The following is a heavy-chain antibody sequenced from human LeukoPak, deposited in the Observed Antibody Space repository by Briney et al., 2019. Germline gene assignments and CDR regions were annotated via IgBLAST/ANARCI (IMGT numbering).Heavy chain of an antibody. D-gene: IGHD3-9*01. CDR3: ARGGISYYDILTGYSYNWFDP. CDR1: GYTFTGYY. CDR2: INPNSGGT. Sequence: GASVKVSCKASGYTFTGYYMHWVRQAPGQGLEWMGWINPNSGGTNYAQKFQGRVTMTRDTSISTAYMELSRLRSDDTAVYYCARGGISYYDILTGYSYNWFDPWGQGTLVTVSS. J-gene: IGHJ5*02. V-gene: IGHV1-2*02.